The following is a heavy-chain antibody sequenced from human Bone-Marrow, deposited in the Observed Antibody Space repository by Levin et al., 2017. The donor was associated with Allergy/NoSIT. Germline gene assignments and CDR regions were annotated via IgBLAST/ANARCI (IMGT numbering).Heavy chain of an antibody. Sequence: ASVKVSCKGSGYSFPSYWIAWVRQVPGKGLEWMGIIYPGDSESRYSPSFQGQVTISADKSISTAYLQWSSLKASDSAMYYCATHEGPATSSGTGDYWGQGTLVTVSS. CDR1: GYSFPSYW. J-gene: IGHJ4*02. CDR2: IYPGDSES. V-gene: IGHV5-51*01. CDR3: ATHEGPATSSGTGDY. D-gene: IGHD6-13*01.